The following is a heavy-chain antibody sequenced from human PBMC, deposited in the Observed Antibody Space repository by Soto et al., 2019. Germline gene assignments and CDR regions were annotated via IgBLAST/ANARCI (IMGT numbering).Heavy chain of an antibody. Sequence: SETLRLTCAVYGGTFSGDYWSWIRQPPGKGLEWIGEINRSGSTNYNPSLKSRVTMSVYTSKRQFSLKMSSVNAADTAVYYWAICSAASGSRYYYYMDVWGKGTTVTVSS. CDR2: INRSGST. V-gene: IGHV4-34*08. CDR3: AICSAASGSRYYYYMDV. CDR1: GGTFSGDY. D-gene: IGHD6-13*01. J-gene: IGHJ6*03.